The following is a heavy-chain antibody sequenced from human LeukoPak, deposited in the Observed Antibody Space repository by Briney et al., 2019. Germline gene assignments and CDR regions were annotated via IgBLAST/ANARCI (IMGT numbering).Heavy chain of an antibody. CDR1: GYTFTAYY. D-gene: IGHD4-11*01. Sequence: ASVKVSCKASGYTFTAYYMHWVRQAPGQGLEWMGWINPNSGGTNYAQKFQGRVTITRNTSISTAYMELSSLRSEDTAVYYCARRWNDYRPKDNWFDPWGQGTLVTVSS. V-gene: IGHV1-2*02. CDR3: ARRWNDYRPKDNWFDP. CDR2: INPNSGGT. J-gene: IGHJ5*02.